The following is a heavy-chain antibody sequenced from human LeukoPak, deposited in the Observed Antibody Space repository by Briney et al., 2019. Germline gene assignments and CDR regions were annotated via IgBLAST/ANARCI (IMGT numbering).Heavy chain of an antibody. CDR2: INPNSGGT. V-gene: IGHV1-2*06. CDR3: ARGSYYYDSSGLQYFQH. J-gene: IGHJ1*01. D-gene: IGHD3-22*01. CDR1: GYTFTGHY. Sequence: ASVKVSCKASGYTFTGHYMHWVRQAPGQGLEWMGRINPNSGGTNYAQKFQGRVTMTRDTSISTAYMELSRLRSDDTAVYYCARGSYYYDSSGLQYFQHWGQGTLVTVSS.